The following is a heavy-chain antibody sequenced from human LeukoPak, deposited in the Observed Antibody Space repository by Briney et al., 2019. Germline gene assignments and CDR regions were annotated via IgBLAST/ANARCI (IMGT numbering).Heavy chain of an antibody. CDR3: AREEGSPPSYYYYGMDV. Sequence: ASVKVSCKASGYTFTSYGISWARQAPGQGLEWMGWISAYNGNTNYAQKLQGRVTMTTDTSTSTAYMELRSLRSDDTAVYYCAREEGSPPSYYYYGMDVWGKGTTVTVSS. CDR2: ISAYNGNT. CDR1: GYTFTSYG. J-gene: IGHJ6*04. V-gene: IGHV1-18*04. D-gene: IGHD6-13*01.